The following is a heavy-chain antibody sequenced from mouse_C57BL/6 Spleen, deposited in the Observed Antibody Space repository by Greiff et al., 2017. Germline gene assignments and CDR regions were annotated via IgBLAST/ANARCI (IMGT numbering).Heavy chain of an antibody. CDR3: ASSHLAWFAY. CDR2: ISSGGSYT. J-gene: IGHJ3*01. V-gene: IGHV5-6*01. Sequence: EVKLVESGGDLVKPGGSLKLSCAASGFTFSSYGMSWVRQTPDKRLEWVATISSGGSYTYYPDSVKGRFTISRDNAKNTLYLQMSSLKSEDTAMYYCASSHLAWFAYWGQGTLVTVSA. CDR1: GFTFSSYG.